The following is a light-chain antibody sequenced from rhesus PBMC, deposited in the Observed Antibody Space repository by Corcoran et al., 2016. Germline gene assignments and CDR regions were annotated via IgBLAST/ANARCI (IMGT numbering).Light chain of an antibody. J-gene: IGKJ3*01. CDR1: RCISSW. Sequence: DIQMTQSPSSLSASVGDTVTIACRASRCISSWLAWYQQKPGKAPKLLIYKASSLQSGVPSRFSGSGSGTDCTLTISSLQSEDFATYSCHQSSSSPFTFGPGTKLDIK. CDR3: HQSSSSPFT. V-gene: IGKV1-22*01. CDR2: KAS.